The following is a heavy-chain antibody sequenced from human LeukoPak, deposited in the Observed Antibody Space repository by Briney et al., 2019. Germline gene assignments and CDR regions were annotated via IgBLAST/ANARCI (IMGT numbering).Heavy chain of an antibody. J-gene: IGHJ6*02. V-gene: IGHV1-18*01. CDR1: GYTFTTYG. Sequence: ASVKVSCKASGYTFTTYGLNWVRQAPGQWLEWMGWISASNGNTNYARKLQGRVTMTTDTSTSTAYMELRSLRSDDTAVYYCARAVPELVDGSGSYWGFYYYGMDVWGQGTTVTVSS. CDR3: ARAVPELVDGSGSYWGFYYYGMDV. CDR2: ISASNGNT. D-gene: IGHD3-10*01.